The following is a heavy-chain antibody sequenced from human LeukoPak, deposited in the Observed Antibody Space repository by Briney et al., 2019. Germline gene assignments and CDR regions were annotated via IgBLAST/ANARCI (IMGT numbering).Heavy chain of an antibody. CDR2: INHSGST. CDR3: ARVIVGATISPFDY. V-gene: IGHV4-34*01. J-gene: IGHJ4*02. Sequence: SETLSLTCAGYGASFSGYYWSWIRQPPGKGLEWIGEINHSGSTNYNPSLKSRVTISVDTSKNQFSLKLSSVTAADTAVYYCARVIVGATISPFDYWGQGTLVTVSS. D-gene: IGHD1-26*01. CDR1: GASFSGYY.